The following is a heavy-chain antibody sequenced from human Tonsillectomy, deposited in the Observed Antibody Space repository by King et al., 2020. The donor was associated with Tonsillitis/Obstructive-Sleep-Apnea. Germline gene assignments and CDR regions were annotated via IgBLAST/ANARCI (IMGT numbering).Heavy chain of an antibody. CDR1: GFTFSTFA. Sequence: VQLVESGGGLVKPGGSLRLSCAASGFTFSTFAMNWGRQAPWKGLEWVSSIISSRTFIYFADSVNGRFTSSRDNAMNLLYLQMNSLRAEDTAVYYCARSTYSSGWYYDAFDIWGQGTMVTVSS. CDR2: IISSRTFI. V-gene: IGHV3-21*01. J-gene: IGHJ3*02. D-gene: IGHD6-19*01. CDR3: ARSTYSSGWYYDAFDI.